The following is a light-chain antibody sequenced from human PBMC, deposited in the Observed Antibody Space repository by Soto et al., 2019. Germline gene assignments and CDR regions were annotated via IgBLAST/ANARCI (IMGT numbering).Light chain of an antibody. J-gene: IGKJ2*01. V-gene: IGKV1-13*02. Sequence: AIQLTQSPSSLSASVGDRVTTTFRASKGISSALAWYQQKPGKPPKLLIYDASSLESGVPSRFSGSGSGTDFTLTISSLQPEDFATYYCQQCNSYPRTFGQGTKVDIK. CDR3: QQCNSYPRT. CDR1: KGISSA. CDR2: DAS.